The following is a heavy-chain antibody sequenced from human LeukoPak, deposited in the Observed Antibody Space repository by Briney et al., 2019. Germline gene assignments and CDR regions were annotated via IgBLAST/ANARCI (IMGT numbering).Heavy chain of an antibody. CDR3: ARGRRVGNWFDP. J-gene: IGHJ5*02. D-gene: IGHD1-26*01. CDR1: GYTFTSYD. Sequence: ASVKVSCKASGYTFTSYDINWVRQATGQGLEWMGWMNPNSGNTGYAQKFQGRVTMTRNTSISTAYMELSGLRSEDTAVYYCARGRRVGNWFDPWGQGTLVTVSS. V-gene: IGHV1-8*01. CDR2: MNPNSGNT.